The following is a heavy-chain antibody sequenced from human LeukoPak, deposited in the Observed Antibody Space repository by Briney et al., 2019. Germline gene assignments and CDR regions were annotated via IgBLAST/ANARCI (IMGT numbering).Heavy chain of an antibody. CDR1: GFTFSSYA. CDR2: ISGSGGST. CDR3: ARDLGWYFNY. D-gene: IGHD3-10*01. Sequence: PGGSLRLSCAASGFTFSSYAMSWVRQAPGKGLEWVSAISGSGGSTYYADSVKGRFTISRDNAKNSLYLQMNSLRAEDTAVYYCARDLGWYFNYWGQGTLVTVSS. J-gene: IGHJ4*02. V-gene: IGHV3-23*01.